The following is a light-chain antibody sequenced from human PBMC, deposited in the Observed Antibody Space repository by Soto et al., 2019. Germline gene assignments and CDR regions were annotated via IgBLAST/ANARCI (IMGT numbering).Light chain of an antibody. CDR3: SSYTSSRTPYV. CDR2: DVT. J-gene: IGLJ1*01. CDR1: SSDVGNYNY. V-gene: IGLV2-14*03. Sequence: QSALTQSASVSGSPGQSITISCTGTSSDVGNYNYVSWYQQHPGKAPKLMIYDVTYRPSGVSNRFSGSKSGNTAYLTISGLQAEDEADYYCSSYTSSRTPYVFGTGTKVTVL.